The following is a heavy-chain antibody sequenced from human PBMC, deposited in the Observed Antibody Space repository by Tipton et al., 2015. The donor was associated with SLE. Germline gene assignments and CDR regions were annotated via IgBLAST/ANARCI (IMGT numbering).Heavy chain of an antibody. D-gene: IGHD2-15*01. CDR1: GGSFSGYY. J-gene: IGHJ4*02. CDR2: INHSGST. Sequence: TLSLTCAVYGGSFSGYYWSWIRQPPGKGLEWIGEINHSGSTNYNPSLKSRVTISVDTSKNQFSLKLSSVTAADTAVYYCARGTDIVVWNYWSQGTLVAVPS. CDR3: ARGTDIVVWNY. V-gene: IGHV4-34*01.